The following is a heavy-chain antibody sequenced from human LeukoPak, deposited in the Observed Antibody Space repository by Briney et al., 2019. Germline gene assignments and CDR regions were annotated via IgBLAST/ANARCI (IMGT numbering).Heavy chain of an antibody. D-gene: IGHD3-22*01. CDR1: GGSISSYY. Sequence: SETLSLTCTVSGGSISSYYWSWIRQPPGKGLEWIAYISDIGSINYNPSLKSRVTISLDTSKNQFSLKLSSVTAADTAVYYCARDSYYYDSSGYYNNAFDIWGQGTMVTVSS. V-gene: IGHV4-59*12. CDR3: ARDSYYYDSSGYYNNAFDI. CDR2: ISDIGSI. J-gene: IGHJ3*02.